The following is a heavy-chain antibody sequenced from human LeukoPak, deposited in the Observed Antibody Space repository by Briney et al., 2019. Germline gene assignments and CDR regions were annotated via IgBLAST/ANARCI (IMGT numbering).Heavy chain of an antibody. CDR1: GLTLSRYD. CDR2: IGTRGDT. CDR3: VRAPPYSSASWGYYGMDV. Sequence: GGSLRLSCAASGLTLSRYDMHWVRQAAGEGLEWVSAIGTRGDTYYAGSVKGRFTMSRENAKNSLYLQMNSLSAGDTAVYYCVRAPPYSSASWGYYGMDVWGQGTTVTVSS. V-gene: IGHV3-13*01. J-gene: IGHJ6*02. D-gene: IGHD6-19*01.